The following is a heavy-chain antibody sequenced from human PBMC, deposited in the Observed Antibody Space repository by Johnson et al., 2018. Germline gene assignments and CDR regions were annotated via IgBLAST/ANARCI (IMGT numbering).Heavy chain of an antibody. CDR1: GFTFSSYA. J-gene: IGHJ6*03. V-gene: IGHV3-30-3*01. CDR3: ARDGGYYDSDGSYYFYSYMDV. D-gene: IGHD3-22*01. Sequence: QVQLVQSGGGVVQPGTSLRLSCAASGFTFSSYAMHWVRQAPGKGLEWVAVMSSDVNNKFYANSVKGRFTISRDDSKNTLYLQMNSLRAEDTAVYHCARDGGYYDSDGSYYFYSYMDVWGKGTTVTVSS. CDR2: MSSDVNNK.